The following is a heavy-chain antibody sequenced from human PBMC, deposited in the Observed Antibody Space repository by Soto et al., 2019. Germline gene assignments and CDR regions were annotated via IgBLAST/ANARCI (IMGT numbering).Heavy chain of an antibody. J-gene: IGHJ6*02. D-gene: IGHD2-8*01. CDR1: GYSFTDYH. CDR2: INPKSGGT. Sequence: GASVKVSCKASGYSFTDYHIHWVRQAPGQGLEWLGRINPKSGGTSTAQKFQGWVTMTTDTSISTASMELTRLTSDDTAIYYCARGDSTDCSNGVCSFFYNHDMDVWGQGATVTVSS. CDR3: ARGDSTDCSNGVCSFFYNHDMDV. V-gene: IGHV1-2*04.